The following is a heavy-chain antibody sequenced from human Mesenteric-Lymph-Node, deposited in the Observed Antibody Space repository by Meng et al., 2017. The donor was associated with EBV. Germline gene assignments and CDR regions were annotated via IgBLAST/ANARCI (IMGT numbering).Heavy chain of an antibody. CDR3: ARGRVQYSYGQIDS. J-gene: IGHJ4*02. CDR2: ISHSGRT. D-gene: IGHD5-18*01. V-gene: IGHV4-4*02. Sequence: LQESGPGGVKPSGTLALTWAVSGDSISISRWWGWVRQPPGKGLEWIGEISHSGRTTYTPSLQRRVTLSVAPSTPPFSLKLTSVTAADTAIYYCARGRVQYSYGQIDSWGQGTLVTVSS. CDR1: GDSISISRW.